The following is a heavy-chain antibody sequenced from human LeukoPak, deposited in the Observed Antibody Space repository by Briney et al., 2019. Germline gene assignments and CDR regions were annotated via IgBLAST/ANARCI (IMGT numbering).Heavy chain of an antibody. CDR2: IIPIFGTA. V-gene: IGHV1-69*13. D-gene: IGHD3-22*01. CDR3: ARGLLYYDSSGYYS. J-gene: IGHJ4*02. Sequence: GASVKVSCKASGGTFSSYAISWVRQAPGQGLEWMGGIIPIFGTANYAQKFQGRVTITADESTSTAYMELSSLRSEDTAVYYCARGLLYYDSSGYYSWGQGTLVTVSS. CDR1: GGTFSSYA.